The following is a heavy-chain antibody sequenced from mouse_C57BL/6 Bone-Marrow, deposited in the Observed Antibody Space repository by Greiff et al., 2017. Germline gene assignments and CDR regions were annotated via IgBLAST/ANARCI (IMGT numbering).Heavy chain of an antibody. Sequence: VQLQQSGPELVKPGASVKISCKASGYAFSSSWMNWVKQRPGKGLEWIGRIYPGDGDTNYNGKFKGKAILTADKSSSTAYMQLSSLTSEDSAVYFCARDYGSSYVGYWGQGTTLTVSS. CDR3: ARDYGSSYVGY. J-gene: IGHJ2*01. CDR2: IYPGDGDT. D-gene: IGHD1-1*01. V-gene: IGHV1-82*01. CDR1: GYAFSSSW.